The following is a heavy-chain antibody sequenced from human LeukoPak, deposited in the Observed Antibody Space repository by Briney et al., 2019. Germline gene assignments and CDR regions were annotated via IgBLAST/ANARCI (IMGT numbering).Heavy chain of an antibody. D-gene: IGHD1-26*01. CDR3: AKEPQGFSGSYGSYYFDY. CDR2: ISGSGGST. CDR1: GFTFTSYW. J-gene: IGHJ4*02. V-gene: IGHV3-23*01. Sequence: GGSLRLSCAVSGFTFTSYWMSWVRQAPGKGLEWVSGISGSGGSTYYADSVKGRFTISRDNSKNTLYLQMNSLRAEDTALYYCAKEPQGFSGSYGSYYFDYWGQGTLVTVSS.